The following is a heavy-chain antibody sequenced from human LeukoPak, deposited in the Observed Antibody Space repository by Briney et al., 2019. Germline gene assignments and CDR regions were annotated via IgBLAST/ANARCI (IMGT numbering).Heavy chain of an antibody. CDR1: GGYISTYC. D-gene: IGHD3-22*01. J-gene: IGHJ4*02. CDR2: IYASGST. V-gene: IGHV4-4*07. CDR3: ARGDYDTSGYYFFDS. Sequence: PSETLSLTCTVSGGYISTYCWNWIRQSAGKGLEWIGRIYASGSTNYNPSLSSRVTISVDKSKNQFSLKLSSVTAADTAVYYCARGDYDTSGYYFFDSWGQGTLVTVSS.